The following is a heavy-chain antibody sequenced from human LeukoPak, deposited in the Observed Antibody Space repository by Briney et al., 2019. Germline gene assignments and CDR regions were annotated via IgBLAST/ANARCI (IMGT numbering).Heavy chain of an antibody. D-gene: IGHD2-2*01. V-gene: IGHV4-59*01. CDR3: ARGAYCSSTSCYYIWFDP. CDR2: IYYSGST. CDR1: GGSISSYY. Sequence: PSETLSLTCTVSGGSISSYYWSWIRQPPGKGLEWIGYIYYSGSTNYNPSLKSRVTVSLDTSKNQFSLNLSSVTAADTAIYYCARGAYCSSTSCYYIWFDPWGQGTLVTVSS. J-gene: IGHJ5*02.